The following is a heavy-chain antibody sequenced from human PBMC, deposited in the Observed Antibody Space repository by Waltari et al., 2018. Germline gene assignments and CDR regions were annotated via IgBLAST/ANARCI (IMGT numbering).Heavy chain of an antibody. J-gene: IGHJ4*02. CDR2: IDYSGST. CDR1: GGSISSSSYY. CDR3: ARDVLKYYFDY. Sequence: QLQLQESGPGLVKPSETLSLTCTVSGGSISSSSYYWGWIRQPPWKGLEWIGSIDYSGSTYYNPSLKSRVTRSVDTSKNQFSLKLGSVTAAYTAVYYCARDVLKYYFDYWGQGTLVTVSS. V-gene: IGHV4-39*07. D-gene: IGHD3-3*01.